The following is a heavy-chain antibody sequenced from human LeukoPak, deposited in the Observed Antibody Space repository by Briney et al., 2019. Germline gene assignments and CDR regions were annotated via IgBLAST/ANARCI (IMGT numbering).Heavy chain of an antibody. CDR3: ARYSSSWYLFDY. J-gene: IGHJ4*02. V-gene: IGHV1-2*02. CDR2: INPNNSGT. D-gene: IGHD6-13*01. CDR1: GYTFTGYY. Sequence: ASVKVSCKASGYTFTGYYMHWVRQAPGQGLEWMGWINPNNSGTNYAQKFQGRVTMTRDTSISTAYMELSRLRSDDTAVYYCARYSSSWYLFDYWGQGTLVTVSS.